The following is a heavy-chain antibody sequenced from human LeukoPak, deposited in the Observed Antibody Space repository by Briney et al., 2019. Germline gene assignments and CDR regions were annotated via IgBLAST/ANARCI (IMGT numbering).Heavy chain of an antibody. CDR1: GYTFTGYY. CDR2: INPNSGGT. D-gene: IGHD1-26*01. CDR3: ARGAVGATTEFGY. Sequence: ASVKVSCKASGYTFTGYYMHWVRQAPGQGLEWMGWINPNSGGTKYAQKFQGRVTMTRDTSISTAYMELSRLRSDDTAVYYCARGAVGATTEFGYWGQGTLVTVSS. J-gene: IGHJ4*02. V-gene: IGHV1-2*02.